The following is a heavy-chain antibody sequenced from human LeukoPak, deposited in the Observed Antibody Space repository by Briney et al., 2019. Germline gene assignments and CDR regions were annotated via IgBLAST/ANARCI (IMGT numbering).Heavy chain of an antibody. V-gene: IGHV4-4*02. Sequence: GSLRLSCAASGFTFSSYAMNWVRQPPGKGLEWIGEIYHSGSTNYNPSLKSRVTISEDKSKNQFSLKLSSVTAADTAVYYCARSMVIGWFDPWGQGTLVTVSS. J-gene: IGHJ5*02. CDR2: IYHSGST. CDR1: GFTFSSYAM. D-gene: IGHD5-18*01. CDR3: ARSMVIGWFDP.